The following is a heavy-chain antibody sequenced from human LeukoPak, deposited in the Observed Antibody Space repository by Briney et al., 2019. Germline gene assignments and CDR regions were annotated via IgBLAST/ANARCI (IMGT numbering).Heavy chain of an antibody. CDR3: ARVLLWFGESPAYFDY. Sequence: ASVKVSFKASGYTFTSYGISWVRQAPGQGLGWMGWISAYNGNTNYAQKLQGRVTMTTDTSTSTAYMELRSLRSDDTAVYYCARVLLWFGESPAYFDYWGQGTLVTVSS. CDR1: GYTFTSYG. V-gene: IGHV1-18*01. J-gene: IGHJ4*02. CDR2: ISAYNGNT. D-gene: IGHD3-10*01.